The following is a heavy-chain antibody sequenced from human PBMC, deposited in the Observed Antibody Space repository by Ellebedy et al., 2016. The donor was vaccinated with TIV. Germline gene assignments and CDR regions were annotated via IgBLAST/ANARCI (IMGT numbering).Heavy chain of an antibody. Sequence: MPSETLSLTCTVSGGSISGYYWSRIRQPPGKGLEWIGYIDNSGGTNYNPSLKSRVTISVDTSKNQFSLKLSSVTAADTAVYYCAREGCTSVSCHFDYWGQGTLVTVSS. CDR1: GGSISGYY. D-gene: IGHD2-2*01. V-gene: IGHV4-59*01. CDR3: AREGCTSVSCHFDY. CDR2: IDNSGGT. J-gene: IGHJ4*02.